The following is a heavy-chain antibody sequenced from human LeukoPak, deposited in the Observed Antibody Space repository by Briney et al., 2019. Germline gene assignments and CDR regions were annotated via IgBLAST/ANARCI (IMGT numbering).Heavy chain of an antibody. CDR3: ARATDYGDLFDY. V-gene: IGHV4-30-2*01. CDR1: GGSISSGGYS. CDR2: IYHSGST. J-gene: IGHJ4*02. Sequence: SETLSLTCAVSGGSISSGGYSWSWIRQPPGKGLEWIGYIYHSGSTYYNPSPKSRVTISVDRSKNQFSLKLSSVTAADTAVYYCARATDYGDLFDYWGQGTLVTVSS. D-gene: IGHD4-17*01.